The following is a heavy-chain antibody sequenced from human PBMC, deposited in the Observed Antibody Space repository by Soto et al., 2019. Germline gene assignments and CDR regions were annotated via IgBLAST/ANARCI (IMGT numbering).Heavy chain of an antibody. D-gene: IGHD1-26*01. Sequence: VPLVQSGAAVKQPGSSVKVSCKASGGTFSSYAISWVRQAPGQGLEWMGGIIPIFGTANYAQKFQGRVTITADEATSTAYMELSSLRSEDTAVYYCARGGRTESVYYYGMDVWGEGTTVTVSS. J-gene: IGHJ6*04. CDR1: GGTFSSYA. CDR3: ARGGRTESVYYYGMDV. V-gene: IGHV1-69*01. CDR2: IIPIFGTA.